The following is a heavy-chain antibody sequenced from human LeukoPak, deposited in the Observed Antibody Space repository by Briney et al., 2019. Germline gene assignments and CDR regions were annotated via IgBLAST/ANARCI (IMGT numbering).Heavy chain of an antibody. CDR2: IDYNGNT. CDR1: GGSITSHY. J-gene: IGHJ4*02. V-gene: IGHV4-59*11. CDR3: ARHRAYCRGDCLYYYLDS. D-gene: IGHD2-21*02. Sequence: PSETLSLTCTVSGGSITSHYWSWVRQPPGKGLEWIANIDYNGNTNYNPSLKSRVTISLDTSKKQVSLNLSSVTAADTAVYYCARHRAYCRGDCLYYYLDSWGQGTLVTVSS.